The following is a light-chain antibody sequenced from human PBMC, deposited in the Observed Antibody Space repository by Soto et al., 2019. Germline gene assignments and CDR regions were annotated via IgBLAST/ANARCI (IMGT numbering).Light chain of an antibody. CDR2: TAS. CDR1: QGISSR. Sequence: DIQMTQSPSSVSASVGDRVTITCRASQGISSRLACYQQKPGKAPKLLIYTASSLQSGVPSRFSGSGSETDFTLTISSLQPEDFATYYCQQANSFPLTFGGGTKVEIK. V-gene: IGKV1-12*01. CDR3: QQANSFPLT. J-gene: IGKJ4*01.